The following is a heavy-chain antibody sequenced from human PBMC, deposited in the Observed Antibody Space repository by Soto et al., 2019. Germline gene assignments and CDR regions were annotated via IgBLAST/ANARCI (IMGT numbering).Heavy chain of an antibody. CDR1: GGSISSSSYY. J-gene: IGHJ4*02. D-gene: IGHD6-13*01. V-gene: IGHV4-39*01. CDR2: IYYSGST. CDR3: GRGHSSPHPRY. Sequence: QLQLQESGPGLVKPSETLSLTCTVSGGSISSSSYYWGWIRQPPGKGLEWIGSIYYSGSTYYNPSNKSRVTTTAATATNKFALKVRSVTCAAAAVDYCGRGHSSPHPRYWGRRTLGTVAS.